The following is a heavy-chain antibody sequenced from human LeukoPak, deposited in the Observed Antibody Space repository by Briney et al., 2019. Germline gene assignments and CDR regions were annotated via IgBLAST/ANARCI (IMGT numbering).Heavy chain of an antibody. D-gene: IGHD2-2*03. V-gene: IGHV3-21*01. CDR1: GFTFSSYS. CDR3: ARVGIVVVPAAMGEYYYYYYYMDV. J-gene: IGHJ6*03. Sequence: GGSLRLSCAASGFTFSSYSMNWVRQAPGKGLEGVSSISSSSSYIYYADSGKGRFTISRDNARNSLYLQMNSLTAEDTAVYYCARVGIVVVPAAMGEYYYYYYYMDVWGKGTTVTVSS. CDR2: ISSSSSYI.